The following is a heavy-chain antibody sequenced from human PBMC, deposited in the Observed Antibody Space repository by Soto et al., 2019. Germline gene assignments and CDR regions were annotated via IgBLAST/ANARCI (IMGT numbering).Heavy chain of an antibody. V-gene: IGHV3-15*07. CDR2: IKSKTDGGTT. Sequence: GGSLRLSCAASGFTFSNAWMNWVRQAPGKGLEWVGRIKSKTDGGTTDYAAPVKGRFTISRDDSKNTLYLQMNSLKTEDTAVYYCTTEIYSELTIFGVVGAFDIWGQGTMVTVSS. J-gene: IGHJ3*02. D-gene: IGHD3-3*01. CDR1: GFTFSNAW. CDR3: TTEIYSELTIFGVVGAFDI.